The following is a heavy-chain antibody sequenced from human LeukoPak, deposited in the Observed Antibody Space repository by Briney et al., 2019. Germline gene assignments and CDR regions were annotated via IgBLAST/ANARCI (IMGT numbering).Heavy chain of an antibody. V-gene: IGHV3-74*01. CDR1: GFTFSSYW. CDR3: ARVGGSGSYYKAAFGI. CDR2: INSDGSST. D-gene: IGHD3-10*01. Sequence: GGSLRLSCAASGFTFSSYWMHWVRQAPGKGLVWVSRINSDGSSTSYADSVKGRFTISRDSAKNTLYLQMNSLRAEDTAVYYCARVGGSGSYYKAAFGIWGQGTMVTVSS. J-gene: IGHJ3*02.